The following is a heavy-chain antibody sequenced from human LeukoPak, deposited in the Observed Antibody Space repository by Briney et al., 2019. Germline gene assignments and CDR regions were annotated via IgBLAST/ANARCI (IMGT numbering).Heavy chain of an antibody. D-gene: IGHD5-12*01. V-gene: IGHV3-33*01. CDR1: GFTFSSYG. Sequence: SLRLSCAASGFTFSSYGMHWVRQAPGKGLEWVAVIWYDGSNKYYADSVKGRFTISRDNSKNTLYLQMNSLRAEDTAVYYCARDNIVATATDYWGQGTLVTVSS. J-gene: IGHJ4*02. CDR2: IWYDGSNK. CDR3: ARDNIVATATDY.